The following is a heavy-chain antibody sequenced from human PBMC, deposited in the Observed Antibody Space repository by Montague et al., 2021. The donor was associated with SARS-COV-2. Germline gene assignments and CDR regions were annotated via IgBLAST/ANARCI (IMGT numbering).Heavy chain of an antibody. D-gene: IGHD3-16*01. CDR3: ATTIYDYVWGTRVEFDY. CDR2: IDWDDDK. V-gene: IGHV2-70*01. J-gene: IGHJ4*02. Sequence: VKPTQTLTLTCTFSGFSLSTSGMCVSWIRQPPGKALEWLALIDWDDDKYYSTSLKTRLTISKDTSKNQEVLTMTNMDPVDTATYYCATTIYDYVWGTRVEFDYWGQGTLVTVPS. CDR1: GFSLSTSGMC.